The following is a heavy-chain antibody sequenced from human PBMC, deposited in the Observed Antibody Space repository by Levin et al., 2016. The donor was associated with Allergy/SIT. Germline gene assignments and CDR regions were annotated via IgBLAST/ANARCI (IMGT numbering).Heavy chain of an antibody. D-gene: IGHD6-13*01. Sequence: VRQMPGKGLEWVGRIRSKANSYATAYAASVKGRFTIFRDDSENTAYLQMNSLKTEDTAVYYCTRAAAAGILDYMDVWGKGTTVTVSS. J-gene: IGHJ6*03. CDR3: TRAAAAGILDYMDV. V-gene: IGHV3-73*01. CDR2: IRSKANSYAT.